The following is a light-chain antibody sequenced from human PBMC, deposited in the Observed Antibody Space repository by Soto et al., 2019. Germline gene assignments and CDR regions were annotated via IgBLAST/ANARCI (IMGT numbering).Light chain of an antibody. Sequence: QSALTQPASVSGSPGQSITISCTGTSSDVGRYNYVSWYQQHPGKAPKLMIYEVSNRPSGVSNRFSASKSGNTASLTISGLQAEDEADYYCNSYTSSTPWVFGGGTKLTVL. CDR2: EVS. CDR1: SSDVGRYNY. J-gene: IGLJ3*02. CDR3: NSYTSSTPWV. V-gene: IGLV2-14*01.